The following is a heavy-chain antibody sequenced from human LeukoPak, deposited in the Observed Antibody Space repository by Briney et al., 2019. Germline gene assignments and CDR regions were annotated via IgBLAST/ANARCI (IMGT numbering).Heavy chain of an antibody. D-gene: IGHD3-9*01. CDR2: INYSGTT. J-gene: IGHJ4*02. Sequence: PSETLSLTCTVSGGFTSRSSYYWGWIRQPPGKGLEWIGSINYSGTTHSNPSLKSRVTMSVDTSKNQFSLKLSSVTAADTAVYYCARGRLGGYFDWMPSPPDSWGQGTLVSVSS. CDR1: GGFTSRSSYY. CDR3: ARGRLGGYFDWMPSPPDS. V-gene: IGHV4-39*01.